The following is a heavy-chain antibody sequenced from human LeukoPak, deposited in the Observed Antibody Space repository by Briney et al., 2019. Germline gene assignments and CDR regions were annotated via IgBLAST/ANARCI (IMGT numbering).Heavy chain of an antibody. J-gene: IGHJ4*02. CDR1: GSTFSSYW. CDR2: IKQDGSEK. CDR3: ARASSGYQGDY. D-gene: IGHD3-22*01. V-gene: IGHV3-7*01. Sequence: GGSLRLSCAASGSTFSSYWMSWVRQAPGKGLEWVANIKQDGSEKYYVDSVKGRFTISRDNAKNSLFLQMNSLRAEDTAVYYCARASSGYQGDYWGQGTLVTVSS.